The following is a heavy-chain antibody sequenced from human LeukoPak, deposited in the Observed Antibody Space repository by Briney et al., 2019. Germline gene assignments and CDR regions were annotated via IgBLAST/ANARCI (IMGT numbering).Heavy chain of an antibody. CDR3: ARDYGDYSYYYGMDV. V-gene: IGHV4-59*01. CDR1: GGSISSYY. D-gene: IGHD4-17*01. CDR2: IYYSGST. Sequence: SETLSLTCTVSGGSISSYYWSWIRQPPGKGLEWIGYIYYSGSTNYNPSLKSRVTISVDMSKNQFSLKLSSVTAADTAVYYCARDYGDYSYYYGMDVWGQGTTVTVSS. J-gene: IGHJ6*02.